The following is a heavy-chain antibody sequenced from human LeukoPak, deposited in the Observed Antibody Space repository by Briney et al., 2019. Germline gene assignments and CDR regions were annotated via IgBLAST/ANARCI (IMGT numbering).Heavy chain of an antibody. CDR3: AKDYGRYFDWLPGNYYYYMDV. CDR1: GFTFGDYA. Sequence: PGGSLRLSCTASGFTFGDYAMSWVRQAPGKGLEWVAVISYDGSNKYYADSVKGRFTISRDNSKNTLYLQMNSLRAEDTAVYYCAKDYGRYFDWLPGNYYYYMDVWGKGTTVTVSS. V-gene: IGHV3-30*18. CDR2: ISYDGSNK. D-gene: IGHD3-9*01. J-gene: IGHJ6*03.